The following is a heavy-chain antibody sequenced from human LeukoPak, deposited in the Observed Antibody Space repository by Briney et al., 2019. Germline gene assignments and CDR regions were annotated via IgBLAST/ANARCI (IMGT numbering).Heavy chain of an antibody. V-gene: IGHV3-7*03. CDR1: AFIFSGHW. J-gene: IGHJ4*02. CDR3: AKERYYYDSSGYSDY. CDR2: IKEDGSER. Sequence: GGSLRLSCEGSAFIFSGHWMNWVRQTPGKGLEWVASIKEDGSERQYVDSVKGRFSISRDNTKGSLFLQMNSLRAEDTAVYYCAKERYYYDSSGYSDYWGQGTLVTVSS. D-gene: IGHD3-22*01.